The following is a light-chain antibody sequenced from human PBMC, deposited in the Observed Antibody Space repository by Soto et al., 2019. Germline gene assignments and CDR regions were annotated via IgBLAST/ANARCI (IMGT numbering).Light chain of an antibody. Sequence: QSALTQPASVSGSPGQSITISCTGTSGDIGSYNRVSWYQQHPGKAPKLIIYDVTDRPSGVSNRCSGSKSGNTASLTISGLQAEDEAEYYCSSYTNINTRACVFGTGTKLTVL. J-gene: IGLJ1*01. CDR1: SGDIGSYNR. CDR2: DVT. CDR3: SSYTNINTRACV. V-gene: IGLV2-14*03.